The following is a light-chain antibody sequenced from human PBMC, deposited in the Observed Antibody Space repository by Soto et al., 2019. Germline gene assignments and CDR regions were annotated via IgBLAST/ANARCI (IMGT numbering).Light chain of an antibody. J-gene: IGLJ2*01. V-gene: IGLV1-40*01. CDR3: QSYDSSLSGLVV. Sequence: QPVLTQPPSVSGAPGQRVTISCTGSSSNIGAGYDVHWYQQLPGTAPKLLIYGNSNRPSGVPDRFSGSKSGTSASLAITGLQAEDEADYYYQSYDSSLSGLVVFGGGTKVTVL. CDR1: SSNIGAGYD. CDR2: GNS.